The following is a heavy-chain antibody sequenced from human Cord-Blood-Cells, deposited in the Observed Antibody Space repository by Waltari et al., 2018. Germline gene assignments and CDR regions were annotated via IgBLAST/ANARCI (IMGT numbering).Heavy chain of an antibody. CDR2: INHSGST. V-gene: IGHV4-34*01. CDR1: GGSFSGYY. D-gene: IGHD7-27*01. Sequence: QVQLQQWGAGLLKPSETLSLTSAVYGGSFSGYYWRWLRQPPGKGLEWIGEINHSGSTNYNPSLKSRVTISVDTSKNQFSLKLSSVTAADTAVYYCARVTKLGIGGFDYWGQGTLVTVSS. J-gene: IGHJ4*02. CDR3: ARVTKLGIGGFDY.